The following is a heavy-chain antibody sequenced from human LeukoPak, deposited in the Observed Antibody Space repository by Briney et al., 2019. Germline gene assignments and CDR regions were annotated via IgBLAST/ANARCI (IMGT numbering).Heavy chain of an antibody. Sequence: ASVKVSCKASGYTFTGYYMHWVRQAPGQGLEGMGWINPNSGGTNYAQKFQGRVTMTRDTSISTAYMELSRLRSDDTAVYYCARAWGSRGAPSHYYFDYWGQGTLVTVSS. J-gene: IGHJ4*02. V-gene: IGHV1-2*02. CDR3: ARAWGSRGAPSHYYFDY. D-gene: IGHD1-26*01. CDR1: GYTFTGYY. CDR2: INPNSGGT.